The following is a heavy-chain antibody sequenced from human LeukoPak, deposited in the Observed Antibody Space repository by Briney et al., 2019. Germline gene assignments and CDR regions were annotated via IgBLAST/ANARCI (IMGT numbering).Heavy chain of an antibody. J-gene: IGHJ3*02. V-gene: IGHV4-4*02. CDR1: GGSISSSNW. Sequence: KASETLSLTCAVSGGSISSSNWWSWVRQPPGKGLEWIGEIYHSGSTNYNPSLKSRVTISVDKSKNQFSLKLSSVTAADTAVYYCARDRRYCSGGSCYHAFDIWGQGTMVTVSS. D-gene: IGHD2-15*01. CDR2: IYHSGST. CDR3: ARDRRYCSGGSCYHAFDI.